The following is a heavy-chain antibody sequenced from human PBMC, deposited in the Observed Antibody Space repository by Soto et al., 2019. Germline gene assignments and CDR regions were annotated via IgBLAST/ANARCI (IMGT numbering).Heavy chain of an antibody. CDR1: GGSISSGGYY. CDR2: IYSSGST. D-gene: IGHD6-19*01. Sequence: QVQLQESGPGLVKPSQTLSLTCTVSGGSISSGGYYWTWIRQHPGKGLEWIGYIYSSGSTYYNPSIQSXXTXSXXPSKHQFSLKLSSVTAADTAVYYCARGGSSGYIDQWGQGTLVTVSS. CDR3: ARGGSSGYIDQ. V-gene: IGHV4-31*03. J-gene: IGHJ4*02.